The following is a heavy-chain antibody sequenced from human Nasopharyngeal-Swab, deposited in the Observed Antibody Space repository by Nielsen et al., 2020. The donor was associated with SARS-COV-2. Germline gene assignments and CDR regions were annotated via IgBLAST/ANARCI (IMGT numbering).Heavy chain of an antibody. Sequence: GGSLRLSCAASGFTFDDYAMHWVRQAPGKGLEWVSGISWNSGSIGYADSVKGRFTISRDNAKNSLYLQMNSLRAEDTALYYCAEDISLGYYYDSSGYRPAGADYYYYYGMDVWGQGTTVTVSS. CDR2: ISWNSGSI. D-gene: IGHD3-22*01. J-gene: IGHJ6*02. CDR3: AEDISLGYYYDSSGYRPAGADYYYYYGMDV. V-gene: IGHV3-9*01. CDR1: GFTFDDYA.